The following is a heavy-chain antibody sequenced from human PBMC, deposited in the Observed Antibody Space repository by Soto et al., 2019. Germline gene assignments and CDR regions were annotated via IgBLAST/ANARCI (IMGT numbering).Heavy chain of an antibody. CDR1: GGSFSGYY. J-gene: IGHJ4*02. CDR2: INHSGST. CDR3: ARPPFNGSGSYPYYFGF. V-gene: IGHV4-34*01. D-gene: IGHD3-10*01. Sequence: QVQLQQWGAGLLKPSETLSLTCAVYGGSFSGYYWSWIRQPPGKGLEWIGEINHSGSTNYNPPLKIRVTTAVHPSRKQFSLKLSAVTAAETAGYYCARPPFNGSGSYPYYFGFWGQGTLVTVSS.